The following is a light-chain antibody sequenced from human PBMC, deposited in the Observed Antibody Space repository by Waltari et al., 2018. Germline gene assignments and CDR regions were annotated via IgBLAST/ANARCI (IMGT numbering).Light chain of an antibody. Sequence: QSVLTQPPPVSGAPGQRVTLSCTGTDSTFAPGYDVPWYQQFPGTAPKLLIYSNSNRPSGVPDRFSGSRSGTSASLTITGLQAEDEADYYCQAYDKSLSSVVFGGGTKVTVL. CDR3: QAYDKSLSSVV. CDR1: DSTFAPGYD. CDR2: SNS. V-gene: IGLV1-40*01. J-gene: IGLJ2*01.